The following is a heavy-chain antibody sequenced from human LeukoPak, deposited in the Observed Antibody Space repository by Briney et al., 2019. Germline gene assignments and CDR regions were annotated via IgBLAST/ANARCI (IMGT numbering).Heavy chain of an antibody. V-gene: IGHV3-48*03. J-gene: IGHJ4*02. Sequence: GSLRLSCAASGFTFSSYEMNWVRQAPGKGLEWVSYISSSGSTIYYADSVKGRFTISRDNAKDSLYLQMNSLRAEDTAVYYCARDPEYSSSYDYWGQGTLVTVSS. CDR1: GFTFSSYE. D-gene: IGHD6-6*01. CDR3: ARDPEYSSSYDY. CDR2: ISSSGSTI.